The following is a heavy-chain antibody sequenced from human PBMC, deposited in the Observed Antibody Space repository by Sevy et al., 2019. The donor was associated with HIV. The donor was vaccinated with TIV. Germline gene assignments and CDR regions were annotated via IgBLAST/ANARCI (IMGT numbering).Heavy chain of an antibody. D-gene: IGHD3-3*01. Sequence: GGSLRLSCAASGFTFSGSAMHWVRQASGKGLEWVGRIRSKANSYATAYAASVKGRFTISRDDSKNTAYLQMNSLKTEDTAVYYCTRHGGGYDCWTWGYYGMDVWGQGTTVTVSS. V-gene: IGHV3-73*01. J-gene: IGHJ6*02. CDR1: GFTFSGSA. CDR2: IRSKANSYAT. CDR3: TRHGGGYDCWTWGYYGMDV.